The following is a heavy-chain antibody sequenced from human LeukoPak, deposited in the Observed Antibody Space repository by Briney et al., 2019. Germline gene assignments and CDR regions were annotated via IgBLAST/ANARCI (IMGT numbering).Heavy chain of an antibody. CDR1: GYTFTGYY. J-gene: IGHJ4*02. CDR2: INPNSGGT. D-gene: IGHD6-13*01. V-gene: IGHV1-2*02. CDR3: ARDFIAAAGRGLDY. Sequence: ASVKVSCKASGYTFTGYYMHWVRQAPGQGLEWMGWINPNSGGTNYAQKFQGRVTMTRDTSISTAYMELSRLRSDDTAVYYCARDFIAAAGRGLDYWGQGTLVTVSS.